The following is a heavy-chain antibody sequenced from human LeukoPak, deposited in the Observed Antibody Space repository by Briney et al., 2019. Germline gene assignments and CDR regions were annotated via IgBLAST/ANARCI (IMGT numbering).Heavy chain of an antibody. J-gene: IGHJ4*02. CDR3: VRDPDALDY. D-gene: IGHD2-8*01. CDR2: IRGSGSVT. V-gene: IGHV3-48*04. CDR1: GFTFSSYS. Sequence: GGSLRLSCAASGFTFSSYSMNWVRQVSGRGLEWVSYIRGSGSVTHYADSVRGRFTISRDNVKNSLYLQMNSLRADDTAVYYCVRDPDALDYWGQGTLVTVSS.